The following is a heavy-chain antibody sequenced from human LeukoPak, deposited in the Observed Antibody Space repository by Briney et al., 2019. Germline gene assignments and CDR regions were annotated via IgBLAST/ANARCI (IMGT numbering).Heavy chain of an antibody. V-gene: IGHV1-46*01. CDR3: AREIYSSSSWEGCFDY. CDR1: GYTFTSYY. CDR2: INPSGGST. D-gene: IGHD6-6*01. Sequence: ASVKVSCKASGYTFTSYYMHWVRQAPGQGLEWMGIINPSGGSTSYAQKFQGRVTMTRDTSTSTVYMELSSLRSDDTAVYYCAREIYSSSSWEGCFDYWGQGTLVTVSS. J-gene: IGHJ4*02.